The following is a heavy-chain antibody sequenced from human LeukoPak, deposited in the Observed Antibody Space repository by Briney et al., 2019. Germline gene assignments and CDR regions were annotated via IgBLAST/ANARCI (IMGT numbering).Heavy chain of an antibody. CDR3: ARDHSYGLDY. J-gene: IGHJ4*02. CDR2: IYYSGST. Sequence: SETLSLTCTVSGGSISSYYWSGIRQPPGKGLEWIGYIYYSGSTNYNPSLKSRVTISVDTSKNQFSLKLSSVTAADTAVYYCARDHSYGLDYWGQGTLVTVSS. V-gene: IGHV4-59*01. CDR1: GGSISSYY. D-gene: IGHD5-18*01.